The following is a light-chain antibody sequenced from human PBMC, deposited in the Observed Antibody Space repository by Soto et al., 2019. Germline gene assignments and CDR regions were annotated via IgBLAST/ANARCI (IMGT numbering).Light chain of an antibody. CDR2: DVI. CDR3: CSYVGSYYYV. J-gene: IGLJ1*01. Sequence: QSALTQPRSVSGSPGQSVTVSCIGTSSDVGGYNSVSWYQEHPGKAPKLMIYDVIKRPSGVPDRFSGSKSGNTASLTISGLLAEDEADYYCCSYVGSYYYVFGTGTKVTVL. V-gene: IGLV2-11*01. CDR1: SSDVGGYNS.